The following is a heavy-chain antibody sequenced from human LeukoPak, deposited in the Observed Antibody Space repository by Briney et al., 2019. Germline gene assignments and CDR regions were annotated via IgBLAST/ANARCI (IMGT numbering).Heavy chain of an antibody. Sequence: PSETLSLTCSLSGGSIISSDYHWGWVRQPPGRGLEWIGTISYSGNTDYNPSLRSRVTLSVDTSNNQFSLRLGSVTAADTAVYHCARHCCSGPAKRVFDIWGQGTMVTVSS. D-gene: IGHD2-15*01. CDR1: GGSIISSDYH. CDR2: ISYSGNT. CDR3: ARHCCSGPAKRVFDI. J-gene: IGHJ3*02. V-gene: IGHV4-39*01.